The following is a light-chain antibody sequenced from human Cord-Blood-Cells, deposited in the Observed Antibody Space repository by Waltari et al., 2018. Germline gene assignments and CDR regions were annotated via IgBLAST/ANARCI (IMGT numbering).Light chain of an antibody. V-gene: IGLV3-19*01. CDR1: SLRSYY. CDR3: NSRDSSGNHEV. Sequence: SSELTQDPAVSVALGQTVRITCQGDSLRSYYASWYQQKPGQAPVLVIYGQNNRPSGIPDRFSGSSSGNTASLTITGAQAEDEADYYCNSRDSSGNHEVFGGGTKLTVL. J-gene: IGLJ3*02. CDR2: GQN.